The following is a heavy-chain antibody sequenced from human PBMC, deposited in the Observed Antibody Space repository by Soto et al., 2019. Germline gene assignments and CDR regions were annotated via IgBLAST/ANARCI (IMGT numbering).Heavy chain of an antibody. D-gene: IGHD2-2*01. V-gene: IGHV1-58*02. J-gene: IGHJ6*02. CDR1: GFTFTSSA. CDR2: IVVGSGNT. CDR3: AYSSSTSCYESCMDV. Sequence: QMQLVQSGPEVKKPGTSVKVSCKASGFTFTSSAMQWVRQARGQRLEWIGWIVVGSGNTNYAQKFQERVTITRDMSTSTAYMELSSLRSEDTAVYYCAYSSSTSCYESCMDVWGQGTTVTVSS.